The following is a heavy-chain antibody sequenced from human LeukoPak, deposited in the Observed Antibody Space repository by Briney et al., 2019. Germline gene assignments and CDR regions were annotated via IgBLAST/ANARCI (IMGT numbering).Heavy chain of an antibody. CDR2: IYYGGNS. J-gene: IGHJ4*02. CDR3: ASHDFWSGWYFDY. Sequence: PSETLSLTCTVSSGSISSSSYFWGWVRQPPGKGLEWIGSIYYGGNSYYNPSLKSRVTISVDTSENQFSLKLSSVAAADTAVYYCASHDFWSGWYFDYWGQGTLVTVSS. CDR1: SGSISSSSYF. D-gene: IGHD3-3*01. V-gene: IGHV4-39*01.